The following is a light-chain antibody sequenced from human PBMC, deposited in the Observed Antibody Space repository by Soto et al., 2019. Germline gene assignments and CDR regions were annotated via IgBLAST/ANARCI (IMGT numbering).Light chain of an antibody. CDR1: SSDVGGYNY. CDR2: DVS. J-gene: IGLJ1*01. Sequence: QSVLNQPASVSGSPGQSITISCTGTSSDVGGYNYVSWYQQHPGKAPKLMIYDVSNRPSGVSNRFSGSESGNTASLTISGLQAEDEADYYCCSYTSSSTFLFGSGTKVTVL. CDR3: CSYTSSSTFL. V-gene: IGLV2-14*01.